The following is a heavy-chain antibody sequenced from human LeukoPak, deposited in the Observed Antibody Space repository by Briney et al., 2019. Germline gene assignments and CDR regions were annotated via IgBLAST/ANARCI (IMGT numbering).Heavy chain of an antibody. V-gene: IGHV3-53*01. Sequence: GGSLRLSCAASGFTVSSTHMVWVRQAPGKGLEWVSVTYTGGNSYYAGSVKGRFIISRDISKNTLYLQMNSLRAEDSALYCCARGGRGSAAVVAPRSFDIWGQGTMVTVSS. CDR3: ARGGRGSAAVVAPRSFDI. CDR1: GFTVSSTH. D-gene: IGHD3-22*01. CDR2: TYTGGNS. J-gene: IGHJ3*02.